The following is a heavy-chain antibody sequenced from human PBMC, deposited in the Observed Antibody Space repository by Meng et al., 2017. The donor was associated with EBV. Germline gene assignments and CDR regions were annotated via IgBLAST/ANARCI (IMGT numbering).Heavy chain of an antibody. Sequence: QVQLVQSAAEGKKPGSSVKVSGKTSGGPFRYYAISWVRQAPGQGLEWLGGFLPRLGAPNYAQKFHGRVKITADESTSTHYMDLSSLRSEDTAIYYCASESGRGYTPDYWGQGTLVTVSS. CDR2: FLPRLGAP. D-gene: IGHD3-10*01. V-gene: IGHV1-69*01. CDR1: GGPFRYYA. CDR3: ASESGRGYTPDY. J-gene: IGHJ4*02.